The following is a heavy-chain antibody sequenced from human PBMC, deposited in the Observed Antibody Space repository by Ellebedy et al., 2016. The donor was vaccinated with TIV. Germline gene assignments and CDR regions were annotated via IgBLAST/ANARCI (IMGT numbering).Heavy chain of an antibody. CDR2: ISNSDSTI. CDR1: GFTFSDYY. Sequence: GGSLRLSCAASGFTFSDYYMIWIRQALGKGLEWVSYISNSDSTIYYADSVKGRFTISRDNAKNSLSLLMNSLRAEDTAVYYCARDARFIDQQHNWFDPWGQGTLVTVSS. D-gene: IGHD2-2*01. J-gene: IGHJ5*02. CDR3: ARDARFIDQQHNWFDP. V-gene: IGHV3-11*01.